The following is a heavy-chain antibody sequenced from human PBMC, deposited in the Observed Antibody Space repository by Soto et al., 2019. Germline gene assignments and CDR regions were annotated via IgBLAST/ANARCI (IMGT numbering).Heavy chain of an antibody. CDR3: ARKDKSGYFNWFDP. J-gene: IGHJ5*02. Sequence: ESLKISCRTCGYKFTSSWIAWVRQMPGKGLEWMGIIFPSDSDTRYSPSFQGQVTISADRSTSTVFLQWASLKASDTAVYFCARKDKSGYFNWFDPWGQGTLVTGSS. CDR2: IFPSDSDT. V-gene: IGHV5-51*01. CDR1: GYKFTSSW. D-gene: IGHD3-22*01.